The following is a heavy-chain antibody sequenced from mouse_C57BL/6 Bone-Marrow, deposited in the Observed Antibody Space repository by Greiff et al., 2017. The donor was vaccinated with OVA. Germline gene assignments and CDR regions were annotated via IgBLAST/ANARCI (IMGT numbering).Heavy chain of an antibody. CDR3: AREAQATSYFDY. Sequence: QVQLKQPGAELVKPGASVKMSCKASGYTFTSYWITWVKQRPGQGLEWIGDIYPGSGSTNYNEKFKSKATLTVNTSSSTACMQLSSLTSEDSAVYYCAREAQATSYFDYWGQGTTLTVSS. CDR2: IYPGSGST. J-gene: IGHJ2*01. CDR1: GYTFTSYW. V-gene: IGHV1-55*01. D-gene: IGHD3-2*02.